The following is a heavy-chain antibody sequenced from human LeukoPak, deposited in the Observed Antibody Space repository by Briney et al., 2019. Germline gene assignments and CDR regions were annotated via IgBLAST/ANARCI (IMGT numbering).Heavy chain of an antibody. CDR3: ARSCSGGSCFRRRIFDY. CDR2: INHSGST. J-gene: IGHJ4*02. Sequence: SETLSLTCAVYGGSFSGYYWSWIRQPPGKGLEWIGEINHSGSTNYNPSLKSRVTISVDTSKNQFSLKLSSVTAADTAVYYCARSCSGGSCFRRRIFDYWGQGILVTVSS. D-gene: IGHD2-15*01. CDR1: GGSFSGYY. V-gene: IGHV4-34*01.